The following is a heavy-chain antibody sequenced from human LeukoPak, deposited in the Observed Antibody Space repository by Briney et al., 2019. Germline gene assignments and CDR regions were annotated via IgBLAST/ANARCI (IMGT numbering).Heavy chain of an antibody. D-gene: IGHD3-22*01. J-gene: IGHJ3*02. CDR1: GFTFSSYA. CDR3: AKDLFYYDSSGYLAGAFDI. CDR2: ISYDGSNK. V-gene: IGHV3-30-3*01. Sequence: GRSLRLSCAASGFTFSSYAMHWVRQAPGKGLEWVAVISYDGSNKYYADSVKGRFTISRDNAENSLYLQMNSLRAEDTAVYYCAKDLFYYDSSGYLAGAFDIWGQGTMVTVSS.